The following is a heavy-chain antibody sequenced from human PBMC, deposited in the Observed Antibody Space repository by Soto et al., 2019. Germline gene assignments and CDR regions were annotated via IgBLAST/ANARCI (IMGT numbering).Heavy chain of an antibody. CDR1: GFTFSNYW. CDR2: INTDGTTT. V-gene: IGHV3-74*03. J-gene: IGHJ4*02. CDR3: AKDLSWGQCDY. D-gene: IGHD3-16*01. Sequence: EVQLVESGGGLVQPGGSLRLSCAGSGFTFSNYWMHWVRQDPEKGLVWVSTINTDGTTTQYADSVKGRFTVTRDNAKNTLYLQMNSLRVEDTGVYFCAKDLSWGQCDYWGQGTLVTVSS.